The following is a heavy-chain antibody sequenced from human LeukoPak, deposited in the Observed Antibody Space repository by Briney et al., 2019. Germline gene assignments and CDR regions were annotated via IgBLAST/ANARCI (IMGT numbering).Heavy chain of an antibody. D-gene: IGHD1-1*01. CDR2: ISSSSIYI. CDR3: ARDLQIFTPAQRLNSYFDY. Sequence: GGSLRLSCAASGFTFSSYSMNWVRQAPGKGLEWVSSISSSSIYIYYADSVKGRFTISRDNAKKSLYLQMNSLRAEDTAVYYCARDLQIFTPAQRLNSYFDYWGQGTLVTVSS. V-gene: IGHV3-21*01. CDR1: GFTFSSYS. J-gene: IGHJ4*02.